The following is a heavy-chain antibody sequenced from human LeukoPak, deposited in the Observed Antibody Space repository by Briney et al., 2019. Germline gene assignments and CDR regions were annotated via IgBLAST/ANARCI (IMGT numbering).Heavy chain of an antibody. J-gene: IGHJ3*02. CDR1: GGSISSYY. CDR2: IYYSGST. D-gene: IGHD3-10*01. V-gene: IGHV4-59*08. CDR3: ARHWTYGSGSYPLYAFDI. Sequence: SETPSLTCTVSGGSISSYYWSWIRQPPGKGLEWIGYIYYSGSTNYNPSLKSRVTISVDTSKNQFSLKLSSVTAADTAVYYCARHWTYGSGSYPLYAFDIWGQGTMVTVSS.